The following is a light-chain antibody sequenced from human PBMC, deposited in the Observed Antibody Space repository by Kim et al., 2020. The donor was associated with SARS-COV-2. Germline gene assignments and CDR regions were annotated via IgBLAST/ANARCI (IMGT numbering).Light chain of an antibody. CDR1: SSNIGNNA. J-gene: IGLJ2*01. CDR3: AAWDDSLNGVV. V-gene: IGLV1-36*01. Sequence: QAVVTQPPSVSEAPRQRVTISCSGSSSNIGNNAVNWYQKLPGKAPKLLIYYDDLLPSGVSDRFSGSKSGTSASLAISGLQSEDEADYYCAAWDDSLNGVVFGGGTQLTVL. CDR2: YDD.